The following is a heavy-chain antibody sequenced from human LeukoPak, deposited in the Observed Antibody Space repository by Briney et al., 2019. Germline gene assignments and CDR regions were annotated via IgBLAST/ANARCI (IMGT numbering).Heavy chain of an antibody. Sequence: ASVKVSCRASSYTFTNYAFTWVRQAPGQGLEWMGWISAYNGNTNYAQKLQGRVTMTTDTSTSTAYMELRSLRSDDTAVYYCARGLEWLTRRHTWFDPWGQGTLVTVSS. V-gene: IGHV1-18*01. CDR3: ARGLEWLTRRHTWFDP. J-gene: IGHJ5*02. CDR2: ISAYNGNT. CDR1: SYTFTNYA. D-gene: IGHD3-3*01.